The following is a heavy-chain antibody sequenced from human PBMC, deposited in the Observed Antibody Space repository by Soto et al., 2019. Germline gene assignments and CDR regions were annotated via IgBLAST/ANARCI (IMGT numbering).Heavy chain of an antibody. CDR1: GDSVSSNSAA. CDR2: TYYRSKWYN. CDR3: ARDSSFSLVVPAAFDY. V-gene: IGHV6-1*01. Sequence: SQILSLTCAISGDSVSSNSAAWNWIRQSPSRGLEWLGRTYYRSKWYNDYAVSVKSRITINPDTSKNQFSLQLNSVTPEDTAVYYCARDSSFSLVVPAAFDYWGQGTLVTVSS. J-gene: IGHJ4*02. D-gene: IGHD2-2*01.